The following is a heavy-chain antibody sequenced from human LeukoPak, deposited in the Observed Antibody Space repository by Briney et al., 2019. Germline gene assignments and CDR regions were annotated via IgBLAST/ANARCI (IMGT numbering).Heavy chain of an antibody. Sequence: PWGSLRLSCAASGFTLRSYDMHWVRQVTGKGLEWVSAIGISDDTYYQGSVKGRFTISRENAKNSLYLQMNSLTAGDTAVYYRARGGIQVSGIDEIDYWGQGTLVTVSS. CDR1: GFTLRSYD. D-gene: IGHD6-19*01. J-gene: IGHJ4*02. CDR3: ARGGIQVSGIDEIDY. CDR2: IGISDDT. V-gene: IGHV3-13*01.